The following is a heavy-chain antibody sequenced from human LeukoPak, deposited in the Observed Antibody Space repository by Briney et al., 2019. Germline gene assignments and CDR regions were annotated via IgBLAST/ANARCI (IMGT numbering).Heavy chain of an antibody. J-gene: IGHJ4*02. CDR2: ISGSGGST. V-gene: IGHV3-23*01. CDR3: AKFDNSFLPTYFDY. CDR1: GFTFSSYA. Sequence: GWSLRLSCAASGFTFSSYAMSWVRQAPGKGLEWVSAISGSGGSTYYADSVKGRFTITRDNSKNTLYLQMNSLRAEDTAVYYCAKFDNSFLPTYFDYWGQGTLVTVSS. D-gene: IGHD6-6*01.